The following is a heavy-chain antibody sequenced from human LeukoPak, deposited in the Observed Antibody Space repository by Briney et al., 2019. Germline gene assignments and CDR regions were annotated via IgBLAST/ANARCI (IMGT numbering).Heavy chain of an antibody. V-gene: IGHV4-59*01. CDR2: VYYSGSP. CDR3: ARWRPYFYDSSGYVDY. CDR1: GDSMTLYY. Sequence: SETLSLTCTVSGDSMTLYYWSWIRQSPGKGLEWIGNVYYSGSPDYNPSLKSRVTISIDTSKNQFSLRLTSVTAADTAVYYCARWRPYFYDSSGYVDYWGQGTLVTVSS. D-gene: IGHD3-22*01. J-gene: IGHJ4*02.